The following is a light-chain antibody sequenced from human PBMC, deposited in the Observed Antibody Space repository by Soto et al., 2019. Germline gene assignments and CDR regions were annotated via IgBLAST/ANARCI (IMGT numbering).Light chain of an antibody. CDR1: SSDIGLHNF. Sequence: QSALTQPASVSGSPGQSITISCTGTSSDIGLHNFVSWHQQHPGKAPKFIIYGVSNRPSGVSNRFSASKSGNTASLTISGLQADAEADYYCSSYTSTFTWVFGGGTKLTVL. J-gene: IGLJ3*02. CDR3: SSYTSTFTWV. CDR2: GVS. V-gene: IGLV2-14*01.